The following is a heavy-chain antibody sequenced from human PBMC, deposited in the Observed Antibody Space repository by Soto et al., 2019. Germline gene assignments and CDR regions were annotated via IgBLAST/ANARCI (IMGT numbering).Heavy chain of an antibody. V-gene: IGHV4-61*01. Sequence: ETLSLTCTVSGDSVSSGRYYWSWSRQPPGKGLEWIGYIYNSGSTNYKSSLKSRITISVDTSKNQFSLELTSATAADTAVYYCARSGAGSGWLGGQGTLVTVSS. CDR2: IYNSGST. CDR3: ARSGAGSGWL. CDR1: GDSVSSGRYY. J-gene: IGHJ4*02. D-gene: IGHD6-19*01.